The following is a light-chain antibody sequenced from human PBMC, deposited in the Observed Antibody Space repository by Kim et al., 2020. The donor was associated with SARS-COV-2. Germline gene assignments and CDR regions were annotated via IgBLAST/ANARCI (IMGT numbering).Light chain of an antibody. Sequence: GDRVTITCRASQSIGRWLAWYQQRPGKAPKLLIYKASTLETGVSSRFSGSGSGTEFTLTISSLQPDDFATYYCQQYMSYYSFGHGTKLEI. CDR1: QSIGRW. CDR3: QQYMSYYS. CDR2: KAS. V-gene: IGKV1-5*03. J-gene: IGKJ2*03.